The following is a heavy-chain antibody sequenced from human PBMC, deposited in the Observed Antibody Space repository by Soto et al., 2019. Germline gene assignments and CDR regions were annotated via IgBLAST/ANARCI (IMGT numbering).Heavy chain of an antibody. D-gene: IGHD2-21*02. V-gene: IGHV3-33*01. CDR2: IWYDGSNK. J-gene: IGHJ6*02. CDR3: ARDGRYCGGDCYSYYYYYGMDV. Sequence: QVQLVESGGGVVQPGRSLRLSCAASGFTFSSYGMHWVRQAPGKGLEWVAVIWYDGSNKYYADSVKGRFTISRDNSKNPLYLQMNSLRAEDTAVYYCARDGRYCGGDCYSYYYYYGMDVWGQGTTVTVSS. CDR1: GFTFSSYG.